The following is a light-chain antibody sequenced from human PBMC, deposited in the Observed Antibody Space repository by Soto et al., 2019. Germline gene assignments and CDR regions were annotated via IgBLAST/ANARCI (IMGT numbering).Light chain of an antibody. CDR1: SGDVGGYNY. CDR2: EVT. J-gene: IGLJ2*01. CDR3: SSYAGTNNLL. Sequence: QSALTQPPSASGSPGQSVTISCTGTSGDVGGYNYVSWYQQHPGKAPKLMIYEVTNRPSGVPDRFSGSKSGNTASLTVSGLQAEDEADYYCSSYAGTNNLLFGGGTKVNVL. V-gene: IGLV2-8*01.